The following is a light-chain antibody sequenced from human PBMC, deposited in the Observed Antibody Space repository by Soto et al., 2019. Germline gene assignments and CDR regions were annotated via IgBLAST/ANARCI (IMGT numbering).Light chain of an antibody. Sequence: QSVLTQPPSVSGTPGQGVTISCSGSGSDIGTNTVSWYQQVPGTAPKVLIYSNNQRPSGVPDRFSGSKSGTSASLTISGLESEDEADYYCSSYTSSSTDVFGTGTKLTVL. CDR2: SNN. V-gene: IGLV1-44*01. J-gene: IGLJ1*01. CDR3: SSYTSSSTDV. CDR1: GSDIGTNT.